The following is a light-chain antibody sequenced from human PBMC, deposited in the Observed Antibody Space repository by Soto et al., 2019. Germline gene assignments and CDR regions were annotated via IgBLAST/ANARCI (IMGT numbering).Light chain of an antibody. CDR2: EGT. CDR3: CSYAGSSSYVV. Sequence: QSALTQPASVSGSPGQSITLSCTGTSSDVGSYNLDSWYQLHPGKAPKLMIYEGTKRPSGVSNRFSGSKSGSTASLTISGLQAEDEADYYCCSYAGSSSYVVFGGGTKLTVL. V-gene: IGLV2-23*01. J-gene: IGLJ2*01. CDR1: SSDVGSYNL.